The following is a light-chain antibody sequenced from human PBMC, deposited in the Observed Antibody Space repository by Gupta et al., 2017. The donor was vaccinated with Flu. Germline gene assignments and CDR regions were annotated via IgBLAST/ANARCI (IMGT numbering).Light chain of an antibody. CDR3: QHYNNWPYT. V-gene: IGKV3-15*01. CDR2: GVS. CDR1: QSVDSN. J-gene: IGKJ2*01. Sequence: EVVMTQSPATLSVSPGERATLSCRASQSVDSNLAWYQQKPGQAPRLLIYGVSTRAAGIPDRFSGSGSGTDFTLTISSLQSEDFAVYYCQHYNNWPYTFGQGTKLEI.